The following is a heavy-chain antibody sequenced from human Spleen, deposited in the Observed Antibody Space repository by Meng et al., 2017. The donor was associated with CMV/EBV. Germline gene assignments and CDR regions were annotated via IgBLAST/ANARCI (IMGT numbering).Heavy chain of an antibody. Sequence: SVKVSCKASGGTFSSYTISWVRQAPGQGLEWMGRIIPILGIANYAQKFQGRVTMTRDTSISTAYMELSRLRSDDTAVYYCATWLVPDYWGQGTLVTVSS. J-gene: IGHJ4*02. V-gene: IGHV1-69*02. CDR3: ATWLVPDY. CDR1: GGTFSSYT. CDR2: IIPILGIA. D-gene: IGHD6-6*01.